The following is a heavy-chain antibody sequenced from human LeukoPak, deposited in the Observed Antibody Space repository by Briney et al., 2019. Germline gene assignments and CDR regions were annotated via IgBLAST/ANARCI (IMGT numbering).Heavy chain of an antibody. CDR1: GYTFTSYA. Sequence: ASVKVSCKASGYTFTSYAMHWVRQAPGQRLEWMGWMNPNSGNTGYAQKFQGRVTMTRNTSVSTAYMDLSSLRSEDTAVYYCARGSSGDYSVSGSAWFDPWGQGTLVTVSS. CDR3: ARGSSGDYSVSGSAWFDP. J-gene: IGHJ5*02. V-gene: IGHV1-8*02. CDR2: MNPNSGNT. D-gene: IGHD3-10*01.